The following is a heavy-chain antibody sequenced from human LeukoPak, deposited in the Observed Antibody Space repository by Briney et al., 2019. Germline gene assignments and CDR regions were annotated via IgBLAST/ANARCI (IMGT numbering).Heavy chain of an antibody. CDR1: GYTFTSYY. J-gene: IGHJ2*01. D-gene: IGHD3-10*01. V-gene: IGHV1-46*01. CDR2: INPSGGST. CDR3: ARAELEQFGVLSGWYFDV. Sequence: GASVKVSCKASGYTFTSYYMHWVRQAPGQGLEWMGIINPSGGSTSYAQKFQGRATVTRDMSTSTVHMDLSSLISEDTAVYYCARAELEQFGVLSGWYFDVWGRGTLVTVSS.